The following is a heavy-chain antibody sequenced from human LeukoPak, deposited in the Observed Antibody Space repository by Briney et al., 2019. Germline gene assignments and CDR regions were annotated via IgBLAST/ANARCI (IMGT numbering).Heavy chain of an antibody. J-gene: IGHJ6*03. CDR2: IYYSGST. CDR1: GGSISSSSYY. CDR3: ARGDREYYYYYYYMDV. D-gene: IGHD2/OR15-2a*01. Sequence: SETLSLTCTVSGGSISSSSYYWSWLRQPPGKGLEWIVYIYYSGSTNYNPSLKSRVTISVDTSKNQFSLKLSSVPAADTAVYYCARGDREYYYYYYYMDVWGKGTTVTVSS. V-gene: IGHV4-61*01.